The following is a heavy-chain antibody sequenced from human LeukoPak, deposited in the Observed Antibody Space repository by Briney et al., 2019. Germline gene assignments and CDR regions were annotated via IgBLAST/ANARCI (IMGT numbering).Heavy chain of an antibody. CDR1: GYTFTGYY. Sequence: GASVKVSCKASGYTFTGYYMHWVRQAPGQGLEWMGWINPDSGGTYFAQKFQGRVTMTRDTSISTVYMELSSLRSDDTAVYYCAMSTNYYDSSGYYPYWGQGTLVTVSS. J-gene: IGHJ4*02. CDR2: INPDSGGT. CDR3: AMSTNYYDSSGYYPY. V-gene: IGHV1-2*02. D-gene: IGHD3-22*01.